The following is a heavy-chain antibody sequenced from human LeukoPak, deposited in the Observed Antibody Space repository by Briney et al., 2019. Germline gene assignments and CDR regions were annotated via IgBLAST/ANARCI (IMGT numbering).Heavy chain of an antibody. V-gene: IGHV4-59*08. CDR1: GGSFSGYY. CDR3: ASLGDYAHPFDY. J-gene: IGHJ4*02. CDR2: IYYSGST. D-gene: IGHD4-17*01. Sequence: SETLSLTCAVYGGSFSGYYWSWIRQPPGKGLEWIGYIYYSGSTNYNPSLKSRVTISVDTSKNQFSLKLSSVTAADTAVYYCASLGDYAHPFDYWGQGTLVTVSS.